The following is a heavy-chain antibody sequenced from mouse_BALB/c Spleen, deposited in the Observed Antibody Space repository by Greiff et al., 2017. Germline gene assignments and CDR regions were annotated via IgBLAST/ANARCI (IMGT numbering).Heavy chain of an antibody. CDR1: GYTFTDYV. J-gene: IGHJ2*01. Sequence: QVQLQQSGPELVKPGASVKMSCKASGYTFTDYVISWVKQRTGQGLEWIGEIYPGSGSTYYNEKFKGKATLTADKSSNTAYMQLSSLTSEDSAVYFCATLYGSSYDYFDYWGQGTTLTVSS. CDR2: IYPGSGST. V-gene: IGHV1-77*01. CDR3: ATLYGSSYDYFDY. D-gene: IGHD1-1*01.